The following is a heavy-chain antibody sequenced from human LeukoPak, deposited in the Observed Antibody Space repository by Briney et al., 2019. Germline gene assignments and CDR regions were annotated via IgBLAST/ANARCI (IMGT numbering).Heavy chain of an antibody. CDR1: GYSFTNYW. Sequence: GESLKISCKGSGYSFTNYWIGWVRQMPGKGLEWTGIIYPGDSDTRYSPSFQGQVTISADKSISTAYLQWSSLKASDTAMYYCARPAYCGGDCYIVDYWGQGTLVTVSS. CDR2: IYPGDSDT. J-gene: IGHJ4*02. V-gene: IGHV5-51*01. D-gene: IGHD2-21*02. CDR3: ARPAYCGGDCYIVDY.